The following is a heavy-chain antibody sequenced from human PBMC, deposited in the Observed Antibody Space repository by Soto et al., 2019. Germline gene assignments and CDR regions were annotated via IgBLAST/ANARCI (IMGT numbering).Heavy chain of an antibody. J-gene: IGHJ6*02. V-gene: IGHV4-61*08. CDR2: LSYAGRT. D-gene: IGHD2-15*01. CDR1: GGSVSSGGNF. CDR3: AIEWELLPYYVMDV. Sequence: QVQLQQSGPGQVKPSETLSLSCSVFGGSVSSGGNFWTWIRQPPGKGLEWIGSLSYAGRTNYNPSLKSRVNISLDASKNQFSLQLGSVTAADTAVYFCAIEWELLPYYVMDVWGQGTTVTVSS.